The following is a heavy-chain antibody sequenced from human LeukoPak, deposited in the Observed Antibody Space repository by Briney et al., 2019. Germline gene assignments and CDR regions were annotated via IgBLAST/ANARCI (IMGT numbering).Heavy chain of an antibody. CDR1: GFTFSSYS. V-gene: IGHV3-48*04. CDR2: ISSSGSTI. J-gene: IGHJ4*02. CDR3: AREGTSRGYNRCCFDY. Sequence: GGSLRLSCAASGFTFSSYSMNWVRQAPGKGLEWVSYISSSGSTIYYADSVKGRFTISRDNAKNSLYLQMNSLRAEDTAVYYCAREGTSRGYNRCCFDYWGQGSLVTVSS. D-gene: IGHD5-18*01.